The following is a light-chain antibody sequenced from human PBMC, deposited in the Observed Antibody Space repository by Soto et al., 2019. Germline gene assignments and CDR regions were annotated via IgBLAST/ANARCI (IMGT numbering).Light chain of an antibody. Sequence: TQSPATLSASSGEGITLSCRASQSVKNHLAWYQHRPGQAPRLLFYDASIRATGIPARFSAGVSGTEFTLVISSRQSEDAAVDYGHEYNAWPPGTFGQGTKVEIK. CDR3: HEYNAWPPGT. V-gene: IGKV3D-15*01. CDR1: QSVKNH. J-gene: IGKJ1*01. CDR2: DAS.